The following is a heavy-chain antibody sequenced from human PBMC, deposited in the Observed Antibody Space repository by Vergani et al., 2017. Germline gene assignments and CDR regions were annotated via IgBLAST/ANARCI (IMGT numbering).Heavy chain of an antibody. D-gene: IGHD2-8*01. V-gene: IGHV3-48*01. Sequence: EVQLVESGGGLVQPGGSLRLSCAASGFTFSSSSMHWVRQAPGKGLEWVSAIRSADTNTYYADSVDGRFAISRDNAKTSLYLLMNSLGVEDTAVYYGAREGVPDAFDIWGQGTLVTVSS. CDR1: GFTFSSSS. CDR3: AREGVPDAFDI. CDR2: IRSADTNT. J-gene: IGHJ3*02.